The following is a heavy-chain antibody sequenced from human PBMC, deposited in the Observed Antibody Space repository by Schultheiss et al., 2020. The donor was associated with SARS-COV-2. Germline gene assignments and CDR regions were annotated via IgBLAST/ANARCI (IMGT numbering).Heavy chain of an antibody. V-gene: IGHV3-23*01. CDR3: AATVESSSGYYGMDV. D-gene: IGHD6-6*01. Sequence: GESLKISCAASGFTFNDYAMTWVRQAPGKGLEWVSVIRGSGGNTFYADSVKGRFTISRDNSKNTLYLQMNSLRAEDTAVYYCAATVESSSGYYGMDVWGQGTTVTVSS. CDR2: IRGSGGNT. J-gene: IGHJ6*02. CDR1: GFTFNDYA.